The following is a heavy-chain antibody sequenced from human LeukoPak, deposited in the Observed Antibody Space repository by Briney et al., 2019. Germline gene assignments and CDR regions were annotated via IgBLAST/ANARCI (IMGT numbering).Heavy chain of an antibody. CDR3: ARGMGATSGLAEYFQH. Sequence: PSQTLSLTCTVSGGSISSGGYYWSWIRQPPGKGLEWIGYIYHSGSTYYNPSLKSRVTISVDRSKNQFSLKLSSVTAADTAVYYCARGMGATSGLAEYFQHWGQGTLVTVSS. V-gene: IGHV4-30-2*01. CDR1: GGSISSGGYY. CDR2: IYHSGST. J-gene: IGHJ1*01. D-gene: IGHD1-26*01.